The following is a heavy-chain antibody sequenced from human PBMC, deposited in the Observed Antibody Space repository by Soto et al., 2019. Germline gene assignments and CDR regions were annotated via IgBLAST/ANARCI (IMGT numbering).Heavy chain of an antibody. CDR1: GYTFISYG. V-gene: IGHV1-69*06. CDR2: IIPIFGTA. Sequence: SVKVSCKASGYTFISYGISWVRQAPGQGLEWMGGIIPIFGTANYAQKFQGRVTITADKSTSTAYMELSSLRSEDTAVYYCARVPQGYGSYYWGQGTLVTVSS. D-gene: IGHD5-12*01. CDR3: ARVPQGYGSYY. J-gene: IGHJ4*02.